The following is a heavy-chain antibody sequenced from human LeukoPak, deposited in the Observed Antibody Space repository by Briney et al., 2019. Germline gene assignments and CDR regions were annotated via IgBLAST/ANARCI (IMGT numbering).Heavy chain of an antibody. J-gene: IGHJ6*03. Sequence: GGTLRLFYAASGFTYSRYSMNWVREARGKGLEWVSSISSNSSYIYYADSVKGRFTISRDNAKNSLYLQMNSLRAEDTAVYYCARDESRVVAPTLYYYYYMDVWGKGTTVTVSS. CDR2: ISSNSSYI. D-gene: IGHD2-15*01. CDR1: GFTYSRYS. V-gene: IGHV3-21*01. CDR3: ARDESRVVAPTLYYYYYMDV.